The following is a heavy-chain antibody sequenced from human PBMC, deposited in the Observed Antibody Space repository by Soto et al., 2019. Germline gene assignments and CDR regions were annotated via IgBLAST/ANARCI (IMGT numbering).Heavy chain of an antibody. D-gene: IGHD2-2*01. CDR2: ISGSGGST. V-gene: IGHV3-23*01. CDR1: GFTFSSYA. CDR3: AKDEYCSSTSCLYYFDY. J-gene: IGHJ4*02. Sequence: PGGSLRLSCAASGFTFSSYAMSWVRQAPGKGLEWVSAISGSGGSTYYADSVKGRFTISRDNSKNTLYLQMNSLRAEDTAVYYCAKDEYCSSTSCLYYFDYWGQGTLVTVSS.